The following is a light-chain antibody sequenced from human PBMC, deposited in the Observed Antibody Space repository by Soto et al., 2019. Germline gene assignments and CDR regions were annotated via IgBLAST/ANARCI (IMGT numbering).Light chain of an antibody. CDR3: SSYANSDTVI. Sequence: QSALTQPASVSGSPGQSITISCTGTSSDVGTYNFVSWYRQHPVKAPILIIFDVSSRPSGISNRFSGSKSGNTASLTISGVQAEDEADYYCSSYANSDTVIFGGGTQLNVL. J-gene: IGLJ2*01. V-gene: IGLV2-14*01. CDR2: DVS. CDR1: SSDVGTYNF.